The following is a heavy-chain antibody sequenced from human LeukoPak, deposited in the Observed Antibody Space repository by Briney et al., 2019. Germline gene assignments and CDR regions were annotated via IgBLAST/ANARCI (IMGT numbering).Heavy chain of an antibody. CDR1: GFTFSSYA. V-gene: IGHV3-23*01. D-gene: IGHD3-22*01. CDR2: ISGSGGST. CDR3: TKINAYHYDSSGYYFDY. J-gene: IGHJ4*02. Sequence: GGSLRLSCAASGFTFSSYAMNWVRQAPGKGLQWVSTISGSGGSTYYADSVKGRFTISRDNSKSTLYLQMNSLRAEDTAVYYCTKINAYHYDSSGYYFDYWGQGTLVTVSS.